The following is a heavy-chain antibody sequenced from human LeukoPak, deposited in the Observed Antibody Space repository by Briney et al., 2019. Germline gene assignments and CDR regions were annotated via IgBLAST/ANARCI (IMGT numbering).Heavy chain of an antibody. Sequence: PGGSLRLSCAASGFTVSSNYMSWVRQAPGKGLEWVSVIYSGGSTYYADSVKGRFTISRDNSKNTLYLQMNSLRAEDTAVYYCARWWDDGSGYSYLYGMDVWGQGTTVTVSS. CDR3: ARWWDDGSGYSYLYGMDV. CDR1: GFTVSSNY. CDR2: IYSGGST. V-gene: IGHV3-53*01. D-gene: IGHD3-22*01. J-gene: IGHJ6*02.